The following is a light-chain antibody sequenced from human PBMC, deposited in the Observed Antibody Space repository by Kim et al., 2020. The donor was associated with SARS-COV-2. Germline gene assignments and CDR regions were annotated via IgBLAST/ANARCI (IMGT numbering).Light chain of an antibody. CDR3: HQYRGSPLT. CDR2: SAS. J-gene: IGKJ4*01. Sequence: SPGESATLSGRASQSVSSIYLACYQQTPGRAPRLLIYSASSRATGIPDRFSGSGSGTDFTLTISRLEPEDFAVYYCHQYRGSPLTFGGGTKVDIK. V-gene: IGKV3-20*01. CDR1: QSVSSIY.